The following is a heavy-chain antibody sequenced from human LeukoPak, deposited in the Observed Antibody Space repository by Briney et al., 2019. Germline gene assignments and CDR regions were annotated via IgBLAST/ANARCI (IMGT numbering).Heavy chain of an antibody. D-gene: IGHD6-13*01. J-gene: IGHJ3*02. CDR2: ISSSSSYI. CDR3: ARVRIAAAGTGAFDI. V-gene: IGHV3-21*01. Sequence: GGSLRLSCAASGFTFSGYSMNWVRQAPGKGLEWVSSISSSSSYIYYADSVKGRFTISRDNAKNSLYLQMNSLRAEDTAVYYCARVRIAAAGTGAFDIWGQGTMVTVSS. CDR1: GFTFSGYS.